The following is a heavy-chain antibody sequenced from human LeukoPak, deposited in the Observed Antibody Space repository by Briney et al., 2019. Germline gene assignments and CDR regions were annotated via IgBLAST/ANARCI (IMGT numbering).Heavy chain of an antibody. Sequence: PGGSLRLSCATSGFTFTNAWMTWVRQAPGKGLEWVSAISGSGGSTYYADSVKGRFTISRDNSKNTLYLQMNSLRAEDTAIYYCAEEGENYAFDIWGQGTMVTVSS. V-gene: IGHV3-23*01. CDR1: GFTFTNAW. D-gene: IGHD2-21*01. J-gene: IGHJ3*02. CDR2: ISGSGGST. CDR3: AEEGENYAFDI.